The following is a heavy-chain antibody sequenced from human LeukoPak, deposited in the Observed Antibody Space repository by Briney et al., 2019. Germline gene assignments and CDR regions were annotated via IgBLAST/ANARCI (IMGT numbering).Heavy chain of an antibody. CDR3: ARDADLVRGQYNWFDP. D-gene: IGHD3-10*01. V-gene: IGHV3-30*04. CDR2: ISYDGSNK. CDR1: GFTFSSYA. J-gene: IGHJ5*02. Sequence: GGSLRLSCAASGFTFSSYAMHWVRQAPGKGLEWVAVISYDGSNKYYADSVKGRFTISRDNSKNTLYLQMNSLRAEDTAVYYCARDADLVRGQYNWFDPWGQGTLVTVSS.